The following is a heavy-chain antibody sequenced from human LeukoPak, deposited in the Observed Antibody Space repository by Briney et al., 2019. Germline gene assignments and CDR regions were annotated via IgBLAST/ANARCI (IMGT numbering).Heavy chain of an antibody. CDR3: ARAMDV. J-gene: IGHJ6*02. V-gene: IGHV3-7*04. CDR1: GFTFESYW. Sequence: GGSLRLSCVASGFTFESYWMIWVRQAPGKGLEFVANINEDGSEKFYVDSVKGRFTISRDNAKNSLYLQMNSLRAEDTAVYYCARAMDVWGQGTTVTVSS. CDR2: INEDGSEK.